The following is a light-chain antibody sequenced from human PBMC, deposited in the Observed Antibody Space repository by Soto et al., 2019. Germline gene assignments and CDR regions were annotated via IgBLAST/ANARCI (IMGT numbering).Light chain of an antibody. J-gene: IGKJ1*01. CDR1: QSVSSN. CDR2: GAS. V-gene: IGKV3-15*01. CDR3: QQYNNWPPAWT. Sequence: EIVLTQFPATLSLSPGERATLSCRASQSVSSNLAWYQQKPGQAPRLLIYGASTRATGIPARFSGSGSGTEFTLTISRLQSEDFAVYYCQQYNNWPPAWTCGQGTKGDIK.